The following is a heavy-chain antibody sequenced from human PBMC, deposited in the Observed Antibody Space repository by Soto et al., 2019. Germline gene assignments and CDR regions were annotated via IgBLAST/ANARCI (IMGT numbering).Heavy chain of an antibody. J-gene: IGHJ6*02. CDR3: AKESVKTSYSYYGMDV. Sequence: GGSLRLSCAGSGFSFDAYGMHWVRQAPGKGLEWLTTVSFDSKNKYYIDSVEGRFTISRDNSKNMLFLQMNSLRHEDTAVYYCAKESVKTSYSYYGMDVWGPGTTVTVSS. V-gene: IGHV3-30*18. D-gene: IGHD4-4*01. CDR2: VSFDSKNK. CDR1: GFSFDAYG.